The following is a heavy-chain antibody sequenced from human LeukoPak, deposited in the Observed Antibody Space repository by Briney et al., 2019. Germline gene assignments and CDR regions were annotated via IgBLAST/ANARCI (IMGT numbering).Heavy chain of an antibody. V-gene: IGHV4-34*01. Sequence: SETLSLTCAVYGGSFSGYYWSWIRQPSGKGLEWIGEINHSGSTNYNPSLKSRVTISVDTSKNQFSLKLSSVTAADTAVYYCATQRLTGTTLEDDYWGQGTLVTVSS. D-gene: IGHD1-7*01. CDR3: ATQRLTGTTLEDDY. J-gene: IGHJ4*02. CDR1: GGSFSGYY. CDR2: INHSGST.